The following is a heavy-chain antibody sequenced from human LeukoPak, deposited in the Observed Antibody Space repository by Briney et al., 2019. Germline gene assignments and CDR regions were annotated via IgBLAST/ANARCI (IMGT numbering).Heavy chain of an antibody. CDR2: INPNSGGT. J-gene: IGHJ4*02. CDR1: GYTFTDYY. D-gene: IGHD3-9*01. CDR3: ARSLPPTGYNRLDY. Sequence: ASVKVSCKTSGYTFTDYYMHWVRQAPGQGLEWMGWINPNSGGTNYAQKVQGRVTMTRDTSINTAYMELSMLRSDDTAVYYCARSLPPTGYNRLDYWGQGTLVTVSS. V-gene: IGHV1-2*02.